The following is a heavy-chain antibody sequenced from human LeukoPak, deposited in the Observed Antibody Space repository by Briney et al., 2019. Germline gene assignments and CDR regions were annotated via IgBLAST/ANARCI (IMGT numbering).Heavy chain of an antibody. CDR2: INPSGGST. V-gene: IGHV1-46*01. Sequence: GASVKVSCKASGYTFTDYGISWVRQAPGQGLEWMGIINPSGGSTSYAQKFQGRVTMTRDTSTSTVYMELTSLRSEDTAVYYCARAYYYESRGYYEASDYWGQGTLVTVSS. CDR1: GYTFTDYG. CDR3: ARAYYYESRGYYEASDY. D-gene: IGHD3-22*01. J-gene: IGHJ4*02.